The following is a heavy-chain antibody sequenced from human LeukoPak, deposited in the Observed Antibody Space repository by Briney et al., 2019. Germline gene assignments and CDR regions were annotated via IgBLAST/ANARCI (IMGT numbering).Heavy chain of an antibody. CDR3: ARAIVATRRGSWFDP. J-gene: IGHJ5*02. CDR1: GYTFTSYG. D-gene: IGHD5-12*01. CDR2: MNPNSGNT. Sequence: GASVKVSCKASGYTFTSYGISWVRQAPGQGLEWMGWMNPNSGNTGYAQKFQGRVIMTRNTSISTAYMELSSLRSEDTAVYYCARAIVATRRGSWFDPWGQGTLVTVSS. V-gene: IGHV1-8*02.